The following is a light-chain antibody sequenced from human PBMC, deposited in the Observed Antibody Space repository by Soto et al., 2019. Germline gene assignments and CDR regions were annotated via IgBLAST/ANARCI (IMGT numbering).Light chain of an antibody. CDR1: QGISSW. CDR2: AAS. J-gene: IGKJ1*01. Sequence: DIQMTHSPSSVSASVGDRVTITCRASQGISSWLDWYQQKPGKAPKLLIYAASSLQCGVPSRFSGSGSGTDFTLTISSLQPEDFAAYYCQQANSFPRTFGQGTKVEIK. CDR3: QQANSFPRT. V-gene: IGKV1-12*01.